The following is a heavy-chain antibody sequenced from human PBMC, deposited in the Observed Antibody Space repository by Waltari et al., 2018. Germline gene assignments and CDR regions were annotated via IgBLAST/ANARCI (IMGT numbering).Heavy chain of an antibody. Sequence: QVQLVESGGGVVQPGRSLRLSCAASGFTFSSYGMHWVRQAPGKGLEWVAVIGDDGRNKCYADSVKGRFTNSRDNSKNTLYLQMNSLRAEDTAVYYCARSNSSSWFDYWGQGTLVTVSS. CDR1: GFTFSSYG. J-gene: IGHJ4*02. CDR2: IGDDGRNK. V-gene: IGHV3-33*01. D-gene: IGHD6-13*01. CDR3: ARSNSSSWFDY.